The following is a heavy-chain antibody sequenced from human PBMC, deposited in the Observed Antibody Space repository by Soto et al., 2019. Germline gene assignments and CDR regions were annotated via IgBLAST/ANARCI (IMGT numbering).Heavy chain of an antibody. J-gene: IGHJ5*02. D-gene: IGHD3-16*01. CDR2: IYYTGNT. CDR1: GGSISGAAYY. CDR3: ARDTGFYGGYHWFDP. V-gene: IGHV4-31*03. Sequence: QVQLQESGPGLLKPSQTLSLTCTVSGGSISGAAYYWSWIRHLPGKGLEWIGSIYYTGNTYYSQSLESRVTISLDTSTNQFSLKLTSVSAADTAVYYCARDTGFYGGYHWFDPWGQGTLVTVSS.